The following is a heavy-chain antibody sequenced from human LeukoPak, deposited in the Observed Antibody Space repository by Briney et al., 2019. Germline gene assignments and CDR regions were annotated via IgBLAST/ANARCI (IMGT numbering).Heavy chain of an antibody. Sequence: SETLSLTCAVYGGSFSGYYWSWIRQPPGKGLEWIGEINHSGSTNYNPSLKSRVTMSVDTSKNQFSLKLSSVTAADTAVYYCARGFPHSSSPWGQGTLVTVSS. J-gene: IGHJ5*02. D-gene: IGHD6-6*01. CDR3: ARGFPHSSSP. CDR1: GGSFSGYY. V-gene: IGHV4-34*01. CDR2: INHSGST.